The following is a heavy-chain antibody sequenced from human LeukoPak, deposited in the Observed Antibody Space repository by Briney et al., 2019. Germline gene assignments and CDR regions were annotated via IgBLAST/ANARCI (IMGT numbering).Heavy chain of an antibody. V-gene: IGHV3-23*01. Sequence: PGGSLRLSCAASGFTFSNYGLSWVRQAPGKGLEWVSGITGSGGSTYYADSVKGRFTISRDNAKNSLYLQMNSLRAEDTALYYCAKGPYYDSSGFDYWGQGTLVTVSS. J-gene: IGHJ4*02. D-gene: IGHD3-22*01. CDR1: GFTFSNYG. CDR2: ITGSGGST. CDR3: AKGPYYDSSGFDY.